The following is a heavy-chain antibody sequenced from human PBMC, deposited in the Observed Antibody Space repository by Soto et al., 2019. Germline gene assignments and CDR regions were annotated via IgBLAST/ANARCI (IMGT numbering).Heavy chain of an antibody. V-gene: IGHV3-48*02. CDR2: ISGSGSPI. J-gene: IGHJ6*02. CDR3: ASSYYYGMDV. Sequence: PEGSLRLSCAASGLTFSSYNMNWVRQAPGKGLEWVSYISGSGSPIHYADSVKGRFTISRDNAKNSLYLQMNSLRDEDTAVYYCASSYYYGMDVWGQGTTVTVSS. CDR1: GLTFSSYN.